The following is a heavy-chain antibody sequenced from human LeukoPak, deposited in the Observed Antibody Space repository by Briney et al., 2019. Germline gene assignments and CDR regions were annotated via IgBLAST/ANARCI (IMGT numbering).Heavy chain of an antibody. J-gene: IGHJ2*01. CDR2: IIPIFGTA. V-gene: IGHV1-69*05. Sequence: GASVKVSCKAPGGTFSSYAISWVRQAPGQGLEWMGGIIPIFGTANYAQKFQGRVTITTDESTSTAYMELSSLRSEDTAVYYCARDDVAGRGFDLWGRGTLVTVSS. D-gene: IGHD2-21*01. CDR3: ARDDVAGRGFDL. CDR1: GGTFSSYA.